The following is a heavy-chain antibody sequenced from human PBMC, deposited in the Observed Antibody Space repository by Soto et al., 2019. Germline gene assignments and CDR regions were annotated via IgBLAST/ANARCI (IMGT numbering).Heavy chain of an antibody. CDR3: ARHDLTVTHVFDY. CDR2: IYYSGYT. D-gene: IGHD4-4*01. Sequence: SETLSLTCTVSVGSITGSNYYWGWIRQPPGKGLEWIGSIYYSGYTYYNPSLKSRVTISVDTSKNQFSLRLGSVTAADTAVYYCARHDLTVTHVFDYWGQGTLVTVSS. J-gene: IGHJ4*02. CDR1: VGSITGSNYY. V-gene: IGHV4-39*01.